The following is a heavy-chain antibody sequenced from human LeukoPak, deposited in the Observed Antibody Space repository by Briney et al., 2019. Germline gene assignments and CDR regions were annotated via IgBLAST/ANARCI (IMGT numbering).Heavy chain of an antibody. CDR2: IYYSGST. D-gene: IGHD2-8*02. V-gene: IGHV4-39*01. J-gene: IGHJ6*02. CDR3: ASLLHTDYYYYGMDV. CDR1: GGSISSSSYY. Sequence: SQTLSLTCTVSGGSISSSSYYWGRIRQPPGKGLEWIGSIYYSGSTYYNPSLKSRVTISVDTSKNQFSLKLSSVTAADTAVYYCASLLHTDYYYYGMDVWGQGTTVTVSS.